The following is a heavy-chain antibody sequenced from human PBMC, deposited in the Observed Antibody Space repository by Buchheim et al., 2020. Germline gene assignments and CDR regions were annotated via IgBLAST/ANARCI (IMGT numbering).Heavy chain of an antibody. V-gene: IGHV4-39*01. CDR3: ARVPAGSEYFQH. Sequence: QLQLQESGPGLVKPSETLSLTCTVSGGSVSNSSFYWGWIRQPPGKGLEWIGSISYTGTTYYNPSLKSRVTISVDTSKNQFSLRLSSLTAADTAVYYCARVPAGSEYFQHWGQGTL. CDR1: GGSVSNSSFY. J-gene: IGHJ1*01. CDR2: ISYTGTT.